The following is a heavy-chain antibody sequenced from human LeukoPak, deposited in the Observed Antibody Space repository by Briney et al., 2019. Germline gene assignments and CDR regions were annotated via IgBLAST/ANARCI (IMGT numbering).Heavy chain of an antibody. J-gene: IGHJ4*02. CDR2: IWPDGSNQ. CDR1: GFTFSTFG. D-gene: IGHD1-1*01. CDR3: AKDDKPDGNRYFDY. Sequence: GGSLRLSCAASGFTFSTFGMHWVRRAPGKGLEWLTSIWPDGSNQYYADSVKGRLTISRDNSKSTLYLQMNSLRAEDSAVYYCAKDDKPDGNRYFDYWGQGTPATVSS. V-gene: IGHV3-30*02.